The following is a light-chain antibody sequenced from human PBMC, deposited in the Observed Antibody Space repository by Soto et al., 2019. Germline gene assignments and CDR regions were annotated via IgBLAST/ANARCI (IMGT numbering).Light chain of an antibody. CDR3: AAWDDSLNGVV. V-gene: IGLV1-44*01. J-gene: IGLJ2*01. CDR1: SSNIGSNT. CDR2: SNN. Sequence: LTQPPSASGTPGQRVTISCSGSSSNIGSNTVNWYQQLPGTAPKLLIYSNNQRPSGVPDRFSGSKSGTSASLAISGLQSEAEADYYCAAWDDSLNGVVFGGGTKVTVL.